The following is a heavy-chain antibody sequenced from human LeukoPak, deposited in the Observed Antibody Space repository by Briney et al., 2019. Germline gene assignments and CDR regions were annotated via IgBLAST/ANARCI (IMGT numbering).Heavy chain of an antibody. CDR3: AKGLEEGSGTRLLDY. Sequence: GGSLKLSCVASGFTFSAYAMSWVRQAPGKGLEWVSSISGDSANAYSADSVKGRLTTSRDNSRNTLYLQMNSLRAEDTAVYYCAKGLEEGSGTRLLDYWGQGTLVTVSS. CDR2: ISGDSANA. V-gene: IGHV3-23*01. J-gene: IGHJ4*02. D-gene: IGHD3-22*01. CDR1: GFTFSAYA.